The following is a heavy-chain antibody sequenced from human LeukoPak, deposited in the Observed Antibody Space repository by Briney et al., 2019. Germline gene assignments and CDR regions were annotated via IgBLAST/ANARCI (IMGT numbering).Heavy chain of an antibody. Sequence: SETLSLTCTVSGYSISSGYYWGWIRQPPGKGLKWIGSIYHSGSTYYNPSLKSRVTISVDTSKNQFSLKLSSVTAADTAVYYCARGGLPTPFDYWGQGTLVTVSS. D-gene: IGHD1-26*01. V-gene: IGHV4-38-2*02. CDR3: ARGGLPTPFDY. CDR1: GYSISSGYY. CDR2: IYHSGST. J-gene: IGHJ4*02.